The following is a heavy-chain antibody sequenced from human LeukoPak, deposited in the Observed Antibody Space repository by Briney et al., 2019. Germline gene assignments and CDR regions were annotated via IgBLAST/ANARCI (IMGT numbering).Heavy chain of an antibody. D-gene: IGHD3-10*01. CDR1: GFTFSSYA. CDR3: ARRSGGDY. Sequence: GGSLRLSCVASGFTFSSYAMHWVRQAPGKGLEWVAVISYDGSSKYSADSVKGRLTISRDNSKNTLYLQMNSLRAEDTAVYYCARRSGGDYWGQGTLVTVSS. J-gene: IGHJ4*02. V-gene: IGHV3-30*04. CDR2: ISYDGSSK.